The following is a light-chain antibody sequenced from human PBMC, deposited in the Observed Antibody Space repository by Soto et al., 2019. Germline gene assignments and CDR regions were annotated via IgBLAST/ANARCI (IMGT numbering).Light chain of an antibody. Sequence: EIVLTQSAGTLSLSPGERATLSCRASQRVGSSHLAWYQQKPGQAPRLLIYGASSRATGIPDRFSGSGSGTDFTLNISRLEPEDSAVYYWQQYGRSGGIPVGHGTKVAIK. CDR1: QRVGSSH. J-gene: IGKJ1*01. CDR3: QQYGRSGGIP. V-gene: IGKV3-20*01. CDR2: GAS.